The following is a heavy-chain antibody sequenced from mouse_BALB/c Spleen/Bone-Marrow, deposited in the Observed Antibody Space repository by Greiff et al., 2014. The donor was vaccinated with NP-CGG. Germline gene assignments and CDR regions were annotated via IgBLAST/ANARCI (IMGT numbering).Heavy chain of an antibody. CDR3: ARWDTTAMDY. J-gene: IGHJ4*01. Sequence: QVHVKQSGAELMKPGASVKMSCKATGYTFSSYWIEWVKQRPGHGLEWIGEILPGRGSTNYNEKFKGKATFTSDTSSNTAYMQLSSLTSEDSAVYYCARWDTTAMDYWGQGTSVTVSS. CDR2: ILPGRGST. D-gene: IGHD1-1*01. CDR1: GYTFSSYW. V-gene: IGHV1-9*01.